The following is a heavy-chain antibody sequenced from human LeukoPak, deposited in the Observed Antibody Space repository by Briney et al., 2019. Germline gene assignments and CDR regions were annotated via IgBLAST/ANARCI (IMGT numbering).Heavy chain of an antibody. CDR1: GFTFSSYA. J-gene: IGHJ4*02. D-gene: IGHD6-19*01. CDR2: ISYDGSNK. Sequence: GGSLRLSCAASGFTFSSYAMHWVRQAPGKGLEWVAVISYDGSNKYYADSVKGRFTISRDNSKNTLYLQMNSLRAEDTAVYYCARVGGIAVAGAFDYWGQGTLVTVSS. CDR3: ARVGGIAVAGAFDY. V-gene: IGHV3-30*04.